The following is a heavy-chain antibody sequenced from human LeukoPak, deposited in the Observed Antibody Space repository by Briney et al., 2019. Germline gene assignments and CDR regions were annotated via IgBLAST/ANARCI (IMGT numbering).Heavy chain of an antibody. D-gene: IGHD3-22*01. CDR2: ISDNGYTA. V-gene: IGHV3-23*01. Sequence: GGSLRLSCAASGFTFSTYAMSWVRQAPGKGLEWVSSISDNGYTAYYADSVRGRFTISRDNSKNTVYLQMIGLRAEDTAVYFCAKYYYDSSGYYDAAPLDSWGQGTLVTVFS. CDR3: AKYYYDSSGYYDAAPLDS. J-gene: IGHJ4*02. CDR1: GFTFSTYA.